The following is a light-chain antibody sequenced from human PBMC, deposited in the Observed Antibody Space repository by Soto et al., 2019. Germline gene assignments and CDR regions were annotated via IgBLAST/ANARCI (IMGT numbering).Light chain of an antibody. J-gene: IGKJ2*01. CDR1: QHISTW. CDR3: QQDNSFPFT. Sequence: DIQMTQSPSSVSASLGDRVTITCRASQHISTWLVWYQQKPGKAPQLLIYAASSLQTGVPSRFSGSGSGTDFSLTISRLQPEDSATYYCQQDNSFPFTFGQGTRLEI. V-gene: IGKV1-12*01. CDR2: AAS.